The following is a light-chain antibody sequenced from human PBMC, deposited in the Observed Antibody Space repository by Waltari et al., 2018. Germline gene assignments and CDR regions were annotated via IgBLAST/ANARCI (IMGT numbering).Light chain of an antibody. CDR3: QQYDNWPGT. CDR2: DAS. CDR1: QNVNNN. Sequence: ETVMTQSPATLSVSPGERASLSCRASQNVNNNLAWYQQKPGQVPRLLIYDASTRATGIPARFSGSGSGTEFTLTISSLQSEDFAVYYCQQYDNWPGTFGHGTNVEIK. V-gene: IGKV3-15*01. J-gene: IGKJ1*01.